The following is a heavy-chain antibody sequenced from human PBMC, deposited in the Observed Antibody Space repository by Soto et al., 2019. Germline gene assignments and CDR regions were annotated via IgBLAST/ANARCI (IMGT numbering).Heavy chain of an antibody. CDR1: GFTFSSYA. Sequence: EVQLLESGGGLVQPGGSLRLSCAASGFTFSSYAMTWVRQAPGKGLEWVSALSGSGVSTYYADSVKGRLTISRDNSKNTLYLQMNGLRAEDTAVYYCAKGGGSKDYYDTSGYYLYYYYAMDVWGQGTTVTVSS. J-gene: IGHJ6*02. CDR2: LSGSGVST. D-gene: IGHD3-22*01. CDR3: AKGGGSKDYYDTSGYYLYYYYAMDV. V-gene: IGHV3-23*01.